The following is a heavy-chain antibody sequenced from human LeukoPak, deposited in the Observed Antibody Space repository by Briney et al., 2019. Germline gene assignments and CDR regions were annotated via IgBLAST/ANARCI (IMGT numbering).Heavy chain of an antibody. CDR3: ARISTSSDYYYYMDV. D-gene: IGHD6-6*01. V-gene: IGHV4-39*01. CDR2: IYYSGST. CDR1: GGSISSSSYY. Sequence: SETLSLTCTVSGGSISSSSYYWGWIRQSPGKGLEWIGSIYYSGSTYYNPSLKSRVTISVDTSKSQFSLKPSSVTAADTAVYYCARISTSSDYYYYMDVWGKGTTVTVAS. J-gene: IGHJ6*03.